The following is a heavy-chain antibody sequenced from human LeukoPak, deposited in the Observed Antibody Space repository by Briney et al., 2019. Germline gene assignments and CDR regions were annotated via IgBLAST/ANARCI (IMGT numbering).Heavy chain of an antibody. V-gene: IGHV1-2*02. Sequence: ASVKVSCKASGYTFTGYYMHWVRQAPGQGLEWMGWINPNSGGTSYAQKFQGRVTMTRDTSISTAYMELSRLRSDDTAVYYCARDSDYDSSGYYPDYWGQGTLVTVSS. J-gene: IGHJ4*02. CDR3: ARDSDYDSSGYYPDY. D-gene: IGHD3-22*01. CDR2: INPNSGGT. CDR1: GYTFTGYY.